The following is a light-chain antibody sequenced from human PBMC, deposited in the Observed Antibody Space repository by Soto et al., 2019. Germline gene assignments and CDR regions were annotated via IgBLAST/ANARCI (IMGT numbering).Light chain of an antibody. CDR2: DVS. J-gene: IGLJ2*01. CDR3: TSYTSSTTVVV. CDR1: SSDVGGYNY. Sequence: QSVLTQPASVSGSPGQSITISCTGTSSDVGGYNYVSWYQQYPDKAPKLMIYDVSNRPSGVSNRFSGSKSGNTASLTISGLQAEDEADYYCTSYTSSTTVVVFGGGTKPTVL. V-gene: IGLV2-14*03.